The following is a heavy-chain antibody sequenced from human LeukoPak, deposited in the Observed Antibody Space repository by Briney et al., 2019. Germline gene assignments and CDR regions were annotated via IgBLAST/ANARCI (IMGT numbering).Heavy chain of an antibody. D-gene: IGHD2-2*01. CDR2: ISSSSSYI. CDR1: GFTSSSYS. CDR3: ARDEVRGYCSSTSCYGLMYYYYGMDV. J-gene: IGHJ6*02. V-gene: IGHV3-21*01. Sequence: GGSLRLSCAASGFTSSSYSMNWVRQAPGKGLEWVSSISSSSSYIYYADSVKGRFTISRDNARNSLYLQMNSLRAEDTAVYYCARDEVRGYCSSTSCYGLMYYYYGMDVWGQGTTVTVSS.